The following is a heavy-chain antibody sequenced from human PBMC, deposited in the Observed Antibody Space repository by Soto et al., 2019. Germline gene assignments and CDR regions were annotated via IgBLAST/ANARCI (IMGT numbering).Heavy chain of an antibody. V-gene: IGHV3-23*01. CDR2: ISGTGGNT. D-gene: IGHD6-25*01. J-gene: IGHJ4*02. Sequence: PGGSLRLSCAGSGFTFSSYAMSWVRQAPAKGLEWVSGISGTGGNTYHADSVKGRFTISRDNSKNTLYLQMNSLRAEDTAVYYCATSTAARDADYWGQGTLVTVSS. CDR1: GFTFSSYA. CDR3: ATSTAARDADY.